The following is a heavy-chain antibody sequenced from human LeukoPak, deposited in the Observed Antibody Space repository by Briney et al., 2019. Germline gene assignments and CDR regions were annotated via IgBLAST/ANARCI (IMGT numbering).Heavy chain of an antibody. CDR3: AGGAN. V-gene: IGHV3-7*04. CDR2: INPDGSGK. CDR1: GFRFSGYW. Sequence: GGSLRLSCEASGFRFSGYWLNWVRQAPGQGLEWVANINPDGSGKYYVDSVKGRFTISRDDAKNSLYLQMNSLRAEDTAVYYCAGGANWGQGTPVTVS. J-gene: IGHJ4*02.